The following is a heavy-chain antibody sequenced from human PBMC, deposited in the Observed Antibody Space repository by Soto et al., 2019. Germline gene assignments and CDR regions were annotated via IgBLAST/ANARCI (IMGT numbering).Heavy chain of an antibody. CDR1: GYTFSSYG. D-gene: IGHD5-18*01. Sequence: SVKVSCKASGYTFSSYGVSWVRQAPGQGLEWMGWISAYNGNTNYAQKLQGRVTMTTDTSTSTAYMELRSLRSDDTAVYYCARVGYSYGYIYYSMDVWGQGTTVTV. CDR3: ARVGYSYGYIYYSMDV. J-gene: IGHJ6*02. CDR2: ISAYNGNT. V-gene: IGHV1-18*04.